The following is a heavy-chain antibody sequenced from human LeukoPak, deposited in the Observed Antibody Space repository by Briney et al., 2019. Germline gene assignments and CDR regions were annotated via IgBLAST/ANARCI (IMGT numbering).Heavy chain of an antibody. Sequence: GGSLRLSCAASGFTFSSYEMNWVRQAPGKGLEWVSYISSSGSTIYYADSVKGRFTISRDNAKNSLYLQMNSLRAEDTAVYYCARTGDGYNNLDYWGQGTLVTVSS. CDR3: ARTGDGYNNLDY. CDR1: GFTFSSYE. CDR2: ISSSGSTI. D-gene: IGHD5-24*01. V-gene: IGHV3-48*03. J-gene: IGHJ4*02.